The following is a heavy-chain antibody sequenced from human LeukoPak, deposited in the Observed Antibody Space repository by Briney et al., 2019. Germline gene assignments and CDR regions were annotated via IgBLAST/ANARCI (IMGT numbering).Heavy chain of an antibody. V-gene: IGHV4-39*01. D-gene: IGHD6-19*01. J-gene: IGHJ4*02. CDR3: ARHPGPLYSSGWSRGRYYFEH. CDR2: IYYSGSI. CDR1: GGSISSSSYY. Sequence: SETLSPTCPVSGGSISSSSYYWGWTRQPPGKGLEWIGSIYYSGSIYYNPSLKSRVTISVDTSKNHFSRKLSSVTAADTAVYYCARHPGPLYSSGWSRGRYYFEHWGQGTLVTVSS.